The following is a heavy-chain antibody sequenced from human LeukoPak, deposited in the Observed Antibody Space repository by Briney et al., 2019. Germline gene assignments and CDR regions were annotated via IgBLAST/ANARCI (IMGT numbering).Heavy chain of an antibody. V-gene: IGHV3-30*02. Sequence: PGGSLRLSCAASGFTFSSYDIHWVRQAPGKGLEWVAFIRFDGSNKYYTDSVKGRFTISRDNSKNTVYLQMNSLRAEDTAVYYCAKLFSSCFDPWGQGTLVTVSS. J-gene: IGHJ5*02. CDR3: AKLFSSCFDP. CDR1: GFTFSSYD. CDR2: IRFDGSNK. D-gene: IGHD6-13*01.